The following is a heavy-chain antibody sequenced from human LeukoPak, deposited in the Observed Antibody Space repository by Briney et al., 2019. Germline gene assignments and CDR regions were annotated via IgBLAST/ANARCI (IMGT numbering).Heavy chain of an antibody. CDR3: AHIPFYDILTGYYHFDY. V-gene: IGHV2-5*02. CDR2: IYWDDDK. D-gene: IGHD3-9*01. CDR1: GFSLITSGVG. J-gene: IGHJ4*02. Sequence: GPTLVKPTQTLTLTCTFSGFSLITSGVGVGWIRQPPGKALEWLALIYWDDDKRYSPSLKNRLTITKDTSKNQVVLTMTNMDPVDTATYYCAHIPFYDILTGYYHFDYWGRGTLVTVSS.